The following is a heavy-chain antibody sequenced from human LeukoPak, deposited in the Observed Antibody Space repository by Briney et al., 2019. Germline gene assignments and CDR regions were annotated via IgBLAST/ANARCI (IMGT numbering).Heavy chain of an antibody. CDR2: ISSSSSYI. CDR3: ASCYDSSGYYFF. V-gene: IGHV3-21*01. J-gene: IGHJ4*02. CDR1: GFTFSSYS. Sequence: GGSLRLSCAASGFTFSSYSMNWVRQAPGKGLEWVSSISSSSSYIYYADSVKGRFTISRDNAKNSLYLQTNSLRAEDTAVYYCASCYDSSGYYFFGGQGTLVTVSS. D-gene: IGHD3-22*01.